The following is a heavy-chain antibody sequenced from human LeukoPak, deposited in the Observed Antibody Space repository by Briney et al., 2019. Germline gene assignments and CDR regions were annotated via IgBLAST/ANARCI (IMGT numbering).Heavy chain of an antibody. J-gene: IGHJ4*02. D-gene: IGHD3-22*01. CDR2: IYYSGST. CDR1: GGSISSSSYY. Sequence: SETLSLTCTVSGGSISSSSYYWGWIRQPPGKGLEWIGSIYYSGSTYYNPSLKSRVTISVDTSKNQFSLKLSSVTAADTAVYYCARDCYYDSSGMRYFDYWGQGTLVTVSS. CDR3: ARDCYYDSSGMRYFDY. V-gene: IGHV4-39*07.